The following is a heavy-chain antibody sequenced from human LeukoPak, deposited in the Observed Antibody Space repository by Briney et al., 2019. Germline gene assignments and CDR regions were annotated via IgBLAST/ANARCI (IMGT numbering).Heavy chain of an antibody. Sequence: SETLSLTCAVYGGSFSGYYWSWIRQPPGKGLEWIGEIYHSGSTNYNPSLKSRVTISVDTSKNHFSLKLSSVTAAGPAVDYCTSPTRHIRVTRSDYWGQGNLFTASS. CDR1: GGSFSGYY. V-gene: IGHV4-34*01. J-gene: IGHJ4*02. CDR2: IYHSGST. CDR3: TSPTRHIRVTRSDY. D-gene: IGHD2-21*02.